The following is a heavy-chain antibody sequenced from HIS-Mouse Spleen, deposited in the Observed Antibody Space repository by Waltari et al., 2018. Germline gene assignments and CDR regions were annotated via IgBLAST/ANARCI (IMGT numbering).Heavy chain of an antibody. D-gene: IGHD3-3*01. J-gene: IGHJ3*02. CDR1: GFPFSSYA. CDR3: ARDSITIFGVPYTPDAFDI. Sequence: QVQLVESGGVVVQPGGSLRLSCAAAGFPFSSYAMPGVRAARGKGLEWVGVISYDGSNKYYADSVKGRFTISRDNSKNTLYLQMNSLRAEDTAVYYCARDSITIFGVPYTPDAFDIWGQGTMVTVSS. CDR2: ISYDGSNK. V-gene: IGHV3-30-3*01.